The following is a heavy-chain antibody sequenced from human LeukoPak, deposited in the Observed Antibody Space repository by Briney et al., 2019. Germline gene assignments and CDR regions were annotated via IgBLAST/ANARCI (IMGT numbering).Heavy chain of an antibody. J-gene: IGHJ4*02. Sequence: PSETLSLTCAVYGGSFSGYYWSWIRQPPGKGLELIGEINHSGSTNYNPSLKSRVTISVDTSKNQFSLKLSSETAADTAVYYCARGPEWLRSKRDYYFDYWGQGTLVTVSS. CDR3: ARGPEWLRSKRDYYFDY. V-gene: IGHV4-34*01. CDR1: GGSFSGYY. CDR2: INHSGST. D-gene: IGHD5-12*01.